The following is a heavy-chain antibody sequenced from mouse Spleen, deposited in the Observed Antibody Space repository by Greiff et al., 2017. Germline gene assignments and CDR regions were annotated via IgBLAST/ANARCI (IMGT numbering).Heavy chain of an antibody. CDR2: IWTGGGT. CDR3: ARNRIYYGSSFFDY. Sequence: VKLVESGPGLVAPSQSLSITCTVSGFSLTSYAISWVRQPPGKGLEWLGVIWTGGGTNYNSALKSRLSISKDNSKSQVFLKMNSLQTDDTARYYCARNRIYYGSSFFDYWGQGTTLTVSS. D-gene: IGHD1-1*01. J-gene: IGHJ2*01. CDR1: GFSLTSYA. V-gene: IGHV2-9-1*01.